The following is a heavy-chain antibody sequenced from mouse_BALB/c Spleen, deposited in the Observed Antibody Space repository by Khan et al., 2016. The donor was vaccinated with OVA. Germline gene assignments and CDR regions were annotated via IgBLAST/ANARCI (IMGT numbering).Heavy chain of an antibody. D-gene: IGHD2-10*01. CDR1: GFSLTNYG. V-gene: IGHV2-6-1*01. J-gene: IGHJ4*01. CDR2: KWSDGST. CDR3: ARQPYYHYNIMDY. Sequence: QVQLKQSGPGLVAPSQSLSITCTISGFSLTNYGVHWVRQPPGKGLEWLVVKWSDGSTTYNSALKSRLTVTKDNSKSQVFLEMNSLQTDDTAMYFCARQPYYHYNIMDYWGQGTSVTVSS.